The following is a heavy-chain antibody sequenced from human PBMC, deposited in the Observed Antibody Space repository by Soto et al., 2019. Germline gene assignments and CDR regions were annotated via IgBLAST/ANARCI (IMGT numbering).Heavy chain of an antibody. D-gene: IGHD3-10*01. CDR2: INHSGST. CDR1: GWSFSGYY. CDR3: ARVTLLWFGELSVRYYYYYGMDV. Sequence: SETLSLTCAVYGWSFSGYYWIWIRQPPGKGLEWIGEINHSGSTNYNPSLKSRVTISVDTSKNQFSLKLSSVTAADTAVYYCARVTLLWFGELSVRYYYYYGMDVWGQGTTVTVSS. V-gene: IGHV4-34*01. J-gene: IGHJ6*02.